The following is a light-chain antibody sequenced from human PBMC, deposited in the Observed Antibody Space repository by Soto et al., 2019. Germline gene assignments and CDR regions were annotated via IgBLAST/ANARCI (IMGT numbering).Light chain of an antibody. Sequence: QSALTQPASVSGSPGQSLTISCTGTSSDLGSYNLVSWYQQHPGKALKLMIYEVNKRPSGVSNRFSASKSGNTASLTISGLQAEDEADYYCCSYAGSSTSWVFGGGTKLTVL. CDR2: EVN. J-gene: IGLJ3*02. V-gene: IGLV2-23*02. CDR1: SSDLGSYNL. CDR3: CSYAGSSTSWV.